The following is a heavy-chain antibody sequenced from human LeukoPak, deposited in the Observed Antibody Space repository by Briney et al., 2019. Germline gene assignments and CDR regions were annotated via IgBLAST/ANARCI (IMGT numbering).Heavy chain of an antibody. CDR1: GGSISSSSYY. CDR2: IYYSGST. D-gene: IGHD3-3*01. V-gene: IGHV4-39*01. Sequence: SETLSLTCTVSGGSISSSSYYWGWIRQPPGKGLEWIGSIYYSGSTYYNPSLKSRVTISVDTSKTQFSLKLSSVTAADTAVYYCARVLAQSYYYYGMDVWGQGTTVTVSS. J-gene: IGHJ6*02. CDR3: ARVLAQSYYYYGMDV.